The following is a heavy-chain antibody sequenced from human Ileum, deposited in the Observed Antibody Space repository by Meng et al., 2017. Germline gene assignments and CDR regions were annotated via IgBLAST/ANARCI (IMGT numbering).Heavy chain of an antibody. CDR1: AGSTTSINW. V-gene: IGHV4-4*02. CDR3: ARGVGGPASMSGWFDP. D-gene: IGHD2-2*01. J-gene: IGHJ5*01. CDR2: IYHSGSP. Sequence: QLPLQASGPGLVQPVGTLPPTCTVSAGSTTSINWWSWVLQAPGKGLEWIGEIYHSGSPNYNPSLKSRVTITVDKSQNQFSLKLNSVTAADKAVYYCARGVGGPASMSGWFDPWGQGTLVTVSS.